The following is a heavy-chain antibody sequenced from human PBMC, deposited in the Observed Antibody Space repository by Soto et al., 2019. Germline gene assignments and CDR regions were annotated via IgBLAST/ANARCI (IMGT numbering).Heavy chain of an antibody. Sequence: QVQLVQSGAEVKKPGSSVKVSCKASGGTFSSYAISWVRQAPGQGLEWMGGIIPIFGTANYAQKFQGRVTITADESTSTADMELSSVRAEDTAVYYCARSRVGDTAMVTYYYYGMDVWGQGTTVTVSS. CDR2: IIPIFGTA. D-gene: IGHD5-18*01. CDR1: GGTFSSYA. V-gene: IGHV1-69*01. J-gene: IGHJ6*02. CDR3: ARSRVGDTAMVTYYYYGMDV.